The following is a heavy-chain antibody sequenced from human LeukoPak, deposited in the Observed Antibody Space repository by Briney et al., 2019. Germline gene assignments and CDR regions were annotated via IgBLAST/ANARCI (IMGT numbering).Heavy chain of an antibody. D-gene: IGHD2-15*01. CDR2: ISSSSSYI. V-gene: IGHV3-21*01. Sequence: PGGSLRLSCAASGFTFSSYAMHWVRQAPGKGLEWVSSISSSSSYIYYADSVKGRFTISRDNAKNSLYLQMNSLRAEDTAAYYCARVGYCSGGSCSGDRSDAFDIWGQGTMVTVSS. CDR1: GFTFSSYA. CDR3: ARVGYCSGGSCSGDRSDAFDI. J-gene: IGHJ3*02.